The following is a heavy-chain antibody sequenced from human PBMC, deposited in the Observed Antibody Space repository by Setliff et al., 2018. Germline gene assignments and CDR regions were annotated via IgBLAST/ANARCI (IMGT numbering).Heavy chain of an antibody. Sequence: SETLSLTCSVSGGIIYDHWWTWIRQPPGAGLEWIGRVYSDGSTDYNSSFTSRVTISVDKANNQFFLILTSLTAADAALYFCARERQGGFLEWAPFDSWGQGVLVTVS. D-gene: IGHD3-3*01. J-gene: IGHJ4*02. V-gene: IGHV4-4*07. CDR3: ARERQGGFLEWAPFDS. CDR1: GGIIYDHW. CDR2: VYSDGST.